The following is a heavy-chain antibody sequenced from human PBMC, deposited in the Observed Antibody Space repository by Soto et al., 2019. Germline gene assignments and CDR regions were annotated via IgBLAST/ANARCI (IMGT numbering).Heavy chain of an antibody. CDR1: GFT. Sequence: PGGSLRLSGAASGFTWIRQAPGKGLEWVSYISFSGSTIYYADSVKGRFTISMDNAKNSLYLQMNNLRPEDTAVYYCAGGDSGSFDSWGQGTLVTVSS. CDR3: AGGDSGSFDS. V-gene: IGHV3-11*01. J-gene: IGHJ4*02. D-gene: IGHD3-16*01. CDR2: ISFSGSTI.